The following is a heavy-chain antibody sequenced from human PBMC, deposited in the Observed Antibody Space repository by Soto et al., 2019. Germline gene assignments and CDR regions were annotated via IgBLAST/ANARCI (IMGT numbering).Heavy chain of an antibody. CDR1: GTTFDSFT. J-gene: IGHJ5*02. D-gene: IGHD3-9*01. CDR2: FVPMFGSA. Sequence: SVKVSCKPSGTTFDSFTFSWVRQAPGQGLEWMGGFVPMFGSASIAQRFQGRVRITADASTGTGFMELSDLRSEDSAIYYCATEAQKTGHYSWFDTWGPGTLVTVSS. V-gene: IGHV1-69*13. CDR3: ATEAQKTGHYSWFDT.